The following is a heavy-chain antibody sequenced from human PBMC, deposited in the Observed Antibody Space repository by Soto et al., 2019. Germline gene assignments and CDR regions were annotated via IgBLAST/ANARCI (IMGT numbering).Heavy chain of an antibody. CDR2: IYYLVST. V-gene: IGHV4-59*01. D-gene: IGHD3-10*01. CDR1: GGSMSEYF. J-gene: IGHJ4*02. Sequence: PSETLSLICSVSGGSMSEYFWSWIRQSPGKGLEWIGYIYYLVSTDYNPSLKSRVTISVDTSKRQFSLRLTSVTAADTAVYYCARDGYDGSGIPYPDYRGQGTLVHVSS. CDR3: ARDGYDGSGIPYPDY.